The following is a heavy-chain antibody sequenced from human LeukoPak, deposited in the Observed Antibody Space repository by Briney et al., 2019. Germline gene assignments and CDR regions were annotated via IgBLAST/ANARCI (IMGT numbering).Heavy chain of an antibody. D-gene: IGHD3-10*01. J-gene: IGHJ6*02. CDR1: GFTFSSYA. CDR2: ISYDGSNK. V-gene: IGHV3-30*14. CDR3: ARSPNVLLWFGELIYGMDV. Sequence: GRSLRLSCAASGFTFSSYAMHWVRQAPGKGLEWVAVISYDGSNKYYADSVKGRFTISRDNSKNTLYLQMGSLRAEDMAVYYCARSPNVLLWFGELIYGMDVWGQGTTVTVSS.